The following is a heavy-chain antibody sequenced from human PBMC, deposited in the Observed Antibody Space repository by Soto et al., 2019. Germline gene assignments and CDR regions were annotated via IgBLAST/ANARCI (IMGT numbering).Heavy chain of an antibody. CDR2: IFSSDSSA. V-gene: IGHV5-51*01. CDR3: GTWRGSSWFDY. Sequence: GESLKISCKASGFTFTSYSLGWVRHMPGKGLQWMGNIFSSDSSAKYSPSFVGQVTISVDRSINTAYLQWSSLKASDTAIYYCGTWRGSSWFDYWGPGTLVTVSS. D-gene: IGHD2-2*01. J-gene: IGHJ4*02. CDR1: GFTFTSYS.